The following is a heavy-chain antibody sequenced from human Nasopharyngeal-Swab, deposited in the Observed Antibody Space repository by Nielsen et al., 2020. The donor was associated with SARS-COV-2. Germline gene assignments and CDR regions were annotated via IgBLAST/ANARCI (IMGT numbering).Heavy chain of an antibody. CDR2: IYTSGST. CDR3: ARGLRGVTTYYYYYYMDV. J-gene: IGHJ6*03. Sequence: SQSLSLTCAVYGGSLSGYYWSWIRQPAGKGLEWIGRIYTSGSTNYNPSLKSRVTISVDTSKNQFSLKLSSVTAADTAVYYCARGLRGVTTYYYYYYMDVWGKGTTVTVSS. V-gene: IGHV4-59*10. D-gene: IGHD4-17*01. CDR1: GGSLSGYY.